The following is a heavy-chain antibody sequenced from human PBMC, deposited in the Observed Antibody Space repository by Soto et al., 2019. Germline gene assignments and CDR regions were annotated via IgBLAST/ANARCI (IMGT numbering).Heavy chain of an antibody. Sequence: QVTLKESGPVLVKPTETLTLTCTVSGFSLSNARMGVSWIRQPPGKALEWLAHIFSNDEKSYSTSLKSRLTNSKDTSKSQVVLTMTNMDPVDTATYYCARILDTGGLLWFGEPYLDYWGQGTLVTVSS. CDR1: GFSLSNARMG. J-gene: IGHJ4*02. CDR3: ARILDTGGLLWFGEPYLDY. V-gene: IGHV2-26*01. CDR2: IFSNDEK. D-gene: IGHD3-10*01.